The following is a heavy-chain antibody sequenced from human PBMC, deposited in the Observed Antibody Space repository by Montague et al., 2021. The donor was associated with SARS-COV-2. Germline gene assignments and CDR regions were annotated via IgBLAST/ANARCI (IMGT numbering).Heavy chain of an antibody. D-gene: IGHD6-13*01. Sequence: SLRLSCAASGFTFSSYWMSWVRQAPGKGLEWVANIKQDGSEKYYVDSVKDRFTISRDNAKNSLYLQMNSLRAEDTAVYYCARVGSSSWYFDYWGQGTLVTVSS. CDR3: ARVGSSSWYFDY. V-gene: IGHV3-7*01. CDR2: IKQDGSEK. J-gene: IGHJ4*02. CDR1: GFTFSSYW.